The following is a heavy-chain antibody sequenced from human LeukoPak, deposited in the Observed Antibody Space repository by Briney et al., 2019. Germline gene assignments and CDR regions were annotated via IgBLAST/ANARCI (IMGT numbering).Heavy chain of an antibody. D-gene: IGHD4-17*01. CDR3: AIGIYYGDYALDY. CDR1: GYTFTGYY. Sequence: ASVKVSCKASGYTFTGYYMHWVRQAPAQGLEWIGWINPNSGGTNYAQKFQGRVTMTRDTSISTAYMELSRLRSDDTAVYYCAIGIYYGDYALDYWGQGTLVTVSS. CDR2: INPNSGGT. J-gene: IGHJ4*02. V-gene: IGHV1-2*02.